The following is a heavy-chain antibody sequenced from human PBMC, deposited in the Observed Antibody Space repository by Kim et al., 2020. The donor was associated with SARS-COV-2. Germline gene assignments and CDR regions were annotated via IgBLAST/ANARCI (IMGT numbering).Heavy chain of an antibody. CDR2: IIPIFGTA. J-gene: IGHJ3*02. Sequence: SVKVSCKASGGTFSSYAISWVRQAPGQGLEWMGGIIPIFGTANYAQKFQGRVTITADESTSTAYMELSSLRSEDTAVYYCARERFLEWVRHDAFDIWGQGTMVTVSS. CDR3: ARERFLEWVRHDAFDI. D-gene: IGHD3-3*01. V-gene: IGHV1-69*13. CDR1: GGTFSSYA.